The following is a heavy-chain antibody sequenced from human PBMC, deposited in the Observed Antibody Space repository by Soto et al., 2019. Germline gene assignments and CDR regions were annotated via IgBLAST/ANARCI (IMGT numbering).Heavy chain of an antibody. Sequence: QVQLQESGPGLVKPSQTLSLTCTVSGGSISSAYYYWSWIRQPPGKGLEWIGHIYDSGSTYSNPSLPSQVTISMDRSKNQFSVKLSSVTAADTAAYFWARGPSGDNVGYCGQGTLVTVSS. J-gene: IGHJ4*02. D-gene: IGHD7-27*01. CDR2: IYDSGST. CDR3: ARGPSGDNVGY. V-gene: IGHV4-30-4*01. CDR1: GGSISSAYYY.